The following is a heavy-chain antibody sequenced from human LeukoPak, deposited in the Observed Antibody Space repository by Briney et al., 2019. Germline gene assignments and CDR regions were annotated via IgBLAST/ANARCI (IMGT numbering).Heavy chain of an antibody. Sequence: TSETLSLTCTVSGGSISSFYWSWIRQPPGKGLEWIGHMYYGGSPNYNPSLKSRVITSLDTSKKQFSLKLNSVTTADTAVHYCVTGRYSYGWYDHWGQGILVIVSS. V-gene: IGHV4-59*13. CDR3: VTGRYSYGWYDH. J-gene: IGHJ5*02. CDR2: MYYGGSP. CDR1: GGSISSFY. D-gene: IGHD1-26*01.